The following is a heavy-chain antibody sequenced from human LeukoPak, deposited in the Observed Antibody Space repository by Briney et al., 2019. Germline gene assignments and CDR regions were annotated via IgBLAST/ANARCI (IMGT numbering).Heavy chain of an antibody. V-gene: IGHV4-4*07. CDR3: ARDTAPYDFWSGYYGSLFDN. J-gene: IGHJ4*02. CDR1: GGSISSYY. CDR2: IHTSGST. D-gene: IGHD3-3*01. Sequence: SETLSLTCIVSGGSISSYYWSWLRQPAGKGLEWIGRIHTSGSTKYNPSLKSRVTMSVDTSKNQFSLKLSSVTAADTAVYYCARDTAPYDFWSGYYGSLFDNWGQGTLVTVSS.